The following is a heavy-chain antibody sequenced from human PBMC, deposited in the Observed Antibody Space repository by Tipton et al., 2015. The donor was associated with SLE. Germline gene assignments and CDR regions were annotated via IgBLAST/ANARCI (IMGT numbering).Heavy chain of an antibody. V-gene: IGHV3-7*01. CDR1: GFTFSSYW. CDR3: ARDWGYYGSGSPETDYYYYYGMDV. J-gene: IGHJ6*02. D-gene: IGHD3-10*01. Sequence: SLRLSCAASGFTFSSYWMSWVRQAPGKGLEWVANIKQDGSEKYYVDSVKGRFTISRDNAKNSLYLQMNSLRAEDTAVYYCARDWGYYGSGSPETDYYYYYGMDVWGQGTTVTVSS. CDR2: IKQDGSEK.